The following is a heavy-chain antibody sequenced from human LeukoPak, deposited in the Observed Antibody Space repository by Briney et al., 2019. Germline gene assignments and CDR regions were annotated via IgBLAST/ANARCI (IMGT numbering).Heavy chain of an antibody. CDR2: INTNTGNP. V-gene: IGHV7-4-1*02. CDR3: ARGHSSSWVHDLDY. Sequence: ASVKVSCKASGYTFTSYAMNWVRQAPGQGLEWMGWINTNTGNPTYAQGFTGRFVFSLDTSVSTAYPQISSLKAEDTAVYYCARGHSSSWVHDLDYWGQGTLVTVSS. CDR1: GYTFTSYA. D-gene: IGHD6-13*01. J-gene: IGHJ4*02.